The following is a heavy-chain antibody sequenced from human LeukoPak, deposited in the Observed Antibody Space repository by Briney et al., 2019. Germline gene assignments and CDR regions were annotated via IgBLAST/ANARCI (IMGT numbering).Heavy chain of an antibody. CDR3: ARRRGWDYDSSGYDFDY. V-gene: IGHV5-51*01. CDR2: IYPGDSDT. CDR1: GYHFADHW. J-gene: IGHJ4*02. Sequence: GQSLKISCETSGYHFADHWIGWVRQMPGKGLEWMGIIYPGDSDTRYSPSFQGHVTISADSSTNTAYLEWNSLKTSDTATYYCARRRGWDYDSSGYDFDYWGQGTLVTVSS. D-gene: IGHD3-22*01.